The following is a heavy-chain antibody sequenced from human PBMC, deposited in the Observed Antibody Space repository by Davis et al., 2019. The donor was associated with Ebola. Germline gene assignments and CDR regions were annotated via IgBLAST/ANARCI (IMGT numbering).Heavy chain of an antibody. CDR2: IQYDGTKD. V-gene: IGHV3-30*02. J-gene: IGHJ4*02. CDR3: AKEWAGGAMYYFDS. Sequence: GESLKISCAASGFTFRNYGMHWVRQAAGKGLEWVAYIQYDGTKDFYADSVKGRFTISRDYSKNTLFLQMNSLRGEDTAVYYCAKEWAGGAMYYFDSWGQGTLVTVSS. CDR1: GFTFRNYG. D-gene: IGHD3-16*01.